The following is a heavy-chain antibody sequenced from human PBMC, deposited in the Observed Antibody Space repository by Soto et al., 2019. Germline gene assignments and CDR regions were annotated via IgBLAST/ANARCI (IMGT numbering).Heavy chain of an antibody. CDR3: ARTAVLYYDSSGYYPY. Sequence: GESLKISCKGSGYSFDSYLIAWVRQRPGKGLEWMGIIYPGDSDTRYSPSFQGRVTMTRNTSISTAYMELSSLRSEDTAVYYCARTAVLYYDSSGYYPYWGQGTLVTVSS. CDR2: IYPGDSDT. J-gene: IGHJ4*02. D-gene: IGHD3-22*01. CDR1: GYSFDSYL. V-gene: IGHV5-51*03.